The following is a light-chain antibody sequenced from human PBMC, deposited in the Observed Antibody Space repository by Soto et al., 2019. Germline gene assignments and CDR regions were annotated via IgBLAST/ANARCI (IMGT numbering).Light chain of an antibody. J-gene: IGKJ1*01. CDR2: GAS. V-gene: IGKV3-15*01. CDR1: QSVSTK. CDR3: QQPEQGWT. Sequence: EMVMTQSPATLSVSLGERATLSCRASQSVSTKLVWYQQKPGQAPRLLIYGASTRATGIPARFSGSGSGTEFPLTLSSLQSEDFAVYYCQQPEQGWTFGPGTKVEI.